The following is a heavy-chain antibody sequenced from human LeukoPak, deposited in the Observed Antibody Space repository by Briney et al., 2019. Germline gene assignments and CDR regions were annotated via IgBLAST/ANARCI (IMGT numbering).Heavy chain of an antibody. J-gene: IGHJ5*02. V-gene: IGHV5-51*01. CDR3: ARQEYCSGGSCYTWFDP. Sequence: PGESLKISCKGSGYSINNYWIGWVRQMPGKGLEWMGIIYPADSDIGYSPSFQGQVTISADKSISTAYLQWSSLKASDTAMYYCARQEYCSGGSCYTWFDPWGQGTLVIVPS. D-gene: IGHD2-15*01. CDR1: GYSINNYW. CDR2: IYPADSDI.